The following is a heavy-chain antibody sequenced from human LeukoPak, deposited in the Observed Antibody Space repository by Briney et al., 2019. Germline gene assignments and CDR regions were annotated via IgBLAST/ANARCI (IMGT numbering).Heavy chain of an antibody. J-gene: IGHJ4*02. CDR1: GFTFSSYE. V-gene: IGHV3-48*03. CDR2: ISSSGSTI. CDR3: ARGGQDIVVVVAATYYFDY. D-gene: IGHD2-15*01. Sequence: GGSLRLSCAASGFTFSSYEINWVRQAPGKGLEWVSYISSSGSTIYYADSVKGRFTISRDNAKNSLYLQMNSLRAEDTAVYYCARGGQDIVVVVAATYYFDYWGQGTLVTVSS.